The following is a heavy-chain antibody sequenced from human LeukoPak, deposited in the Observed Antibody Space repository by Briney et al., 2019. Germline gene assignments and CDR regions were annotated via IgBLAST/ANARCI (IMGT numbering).Heavy chain of an antibody. J-gene: IGHJ3*02. V-gene: IGHV4-38-2*02. CDR1: GYSINSGYY. CDR2: IYRSGST. D-gene: IGHD2-15*01. CDR3: ARPPYCSGGSCYHDAFDI. Sequence: SETLSLTCTVSGYSINSGYYWVWIRQPPGKGLEWIGSIYRSGSTNYNPSLKSRVTISVDTSKNQFPLKLSSVTAADTAVYYCARPPYCSGGSCYHDAFDIWGQGTMVTVSS.